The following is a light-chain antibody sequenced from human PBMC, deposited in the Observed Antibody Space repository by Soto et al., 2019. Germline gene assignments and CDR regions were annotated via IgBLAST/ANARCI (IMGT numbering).Light chain of an antibody. Sequence: EIVMTHSPATLSVSPGERATLSCRASQSVSSDLAWYHQKPGQAPRLVIYGVSSRANGIPDRFIGSGSVTYFSLNISSLQSEDFAVYYCKQYNIWRWTFGHGTK. V-gene: IGKV3-15*01. CDR3: KQYNIWRWT. CDR2: GVS. CDR1: QSVSSD. J-gene: IGKJ1*01.